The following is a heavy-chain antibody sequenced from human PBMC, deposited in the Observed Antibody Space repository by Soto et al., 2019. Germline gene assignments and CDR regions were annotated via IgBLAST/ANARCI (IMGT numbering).Heavy chain of an antibody. J-gene: IGHJ4*02. CDR2: ISGSGGST. Sequence: GGSLRLSCTASGFTFSGYAMSWVRQAPGKGLEWVSAISGSGGSTYYADSVKGRFTISRDNSKNTLHLQMNSLRAEDTAVYYCAKDLAPPGGSGSSISDYWGQGTLVTVSS. V-gene: IGHV3-23*01. CDR3: AKDLAPPGGSGSSISDY. D-gene: IGHD3-10*01. CDR1: GFTFSGYA.